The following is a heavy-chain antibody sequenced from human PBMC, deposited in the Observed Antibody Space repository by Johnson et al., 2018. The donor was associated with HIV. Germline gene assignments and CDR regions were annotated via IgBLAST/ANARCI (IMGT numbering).Heavy chain of an antibody. CDR2: ISGGEDDT. J-gene: IGHJ3*02. CDR3: ANSLLLDAFNI. CDR1: GFSFIDYA. V-gene: IGHV3-23*04. Sequence: VQLVESGGGVVQPGGSLRLSCAASGFSFIDYAMIWVRQAPGKGLEWVSFISGGEDDTYYADSVKGRFTISRDNSKTTLYLQMNSLRDEETAVYYCANSLLLDAFNIWGQGTMVTVSS.